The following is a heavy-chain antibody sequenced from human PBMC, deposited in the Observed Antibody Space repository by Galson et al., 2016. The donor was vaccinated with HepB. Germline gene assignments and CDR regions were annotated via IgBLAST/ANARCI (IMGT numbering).Heavy chain of an antibody. CDR3: AKGRPESGYEQ. V-gene: IGHV3-23*05. CDR2: ILRSGNG. Sequence: SLRLSCAVSGFSFGDFAMSWVRQSPGKGLQWVAMILRSGNGFYADFVRGRFSISRDNSKSTLSLEMNSLRVDDTAIYYCAKGRPESGYEQWGQGTLVIVSS. J-gene: IGHJ4*02. CDR1: GFSFGDFA. D-gene: IGHD5-12*01.